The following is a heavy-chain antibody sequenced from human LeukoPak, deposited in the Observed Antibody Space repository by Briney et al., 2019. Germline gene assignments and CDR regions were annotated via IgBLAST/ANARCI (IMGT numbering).Heavy chain of an antibody. Sequence: PGGSLRLSCAASGFTFSSYWMSWVRQPPGKGLEWIGSIYYSGSTYYNPSLKSRVTISVDTSKNQFSLKLSSVTAADTAVYYCARHFPQRTYYFDYWGQGTLVTVSS. J-gene: IGHJ4*02. CDR1: GFTFSSYW. V-gene: IGHV4-39*01. D-gene: IGHD3/OR15-3a*01. CDR2: IYYSGST. CDR3: ARHFPQRTYYFDY.